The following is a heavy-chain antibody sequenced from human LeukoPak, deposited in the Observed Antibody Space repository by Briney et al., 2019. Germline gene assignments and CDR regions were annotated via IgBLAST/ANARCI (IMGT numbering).Heavy chain of an antibody. CDR1: GFTFSNYA. J-gene: IGHJ4*02. Sequence: PGGSLRLSCAASGFTFSNYAMTWVRQAPGKGLEWVSYISSSGSTIYYADSVKGRFTISRDNAKNSLYLQMNSLRAEDTAVYYCARTPAYCGGDCYLFDYWGQGTLVTVSS. CDR2: ISSSGSTI. CDR3: ARTPAYCGGDCYLFDY. D-gene: IGHD2-21*02. V-gene: IGHV3-11*01.